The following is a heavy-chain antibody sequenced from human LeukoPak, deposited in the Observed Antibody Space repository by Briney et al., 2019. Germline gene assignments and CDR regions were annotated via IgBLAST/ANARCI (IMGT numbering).Heavy chain of an antibody. CDR3: ARLPEGVLILECPVPFYY. CDR2: IYPGDSDT. CDR1: GYSFTSYW. J-gene: IGHJ4*02. V-gene: IGHV5-51*01. Sequence: GEALQISCKGAGYSFTSYWIGWVRRMPGKGGGWRGIIYPGDSDTRYSTSFQGQVSISADNSITTAYLQWSSLQAPHTAMYYSARLPEGVLILECPVPFYYWGQGTLVTVSS. D-gene: IGHD3-3*01.